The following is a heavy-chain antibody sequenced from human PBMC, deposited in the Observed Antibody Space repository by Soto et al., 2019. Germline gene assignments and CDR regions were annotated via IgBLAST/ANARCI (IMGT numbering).Heavy chain of an antibody. CDR1: GGYISSGDYY. D-gene: IGHD5-18*01. Sequence: SATPSITCNVSGGYISSGDYYWPWIRQSPGKGLEWIGYIYYTGSTFYSPSLKSRVTISLDTSENHFSLDMNSVTAADTAVYFCARVSGHNTGYYSVYFMDVWGQGTTVTVSS. V-gene: IGHV4-30-4*01. CDR2: IYYTGST. CDR3: ARVSGHNTGYYSVYFMDV. J-gene: IGHJ6*02.